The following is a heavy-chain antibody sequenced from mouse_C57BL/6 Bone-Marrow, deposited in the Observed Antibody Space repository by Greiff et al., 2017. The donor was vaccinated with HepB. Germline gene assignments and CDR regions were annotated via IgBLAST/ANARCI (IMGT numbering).Heavy chain of an antibody. CDR3: ARAGYFDV. V-gene: IGHV3-6*01. CDR2: ISYDGSN. CDR1: GYSITSGYY. Sequence: EVKLQESGPGLVKPSQSLSLTCSVTGYSITSGYYWNWIRQFPGNNLEWMGYISYDGSNNYNPSLKNRISITRDTSKNQFFLKLNSVTTEDTATYYCARAGYFDVWGTGTTVTVSS. J-gene: IGHJ1*03.